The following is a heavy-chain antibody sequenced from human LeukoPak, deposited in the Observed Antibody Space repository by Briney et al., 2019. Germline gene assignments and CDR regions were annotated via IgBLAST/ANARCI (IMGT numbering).Heavy chain of an antibody. J-gene: IGHJ4*02. Sequence: GGSLRLSCAASGFTFSSYSMNWVRQAPGKGLEWVSYISSSSSTMYYADSVKGRFTISRDNAKNSLYLQMNSLRDEDTAVYYCARAILPDGSGSCYFDYWGQGTLVTVSP. CDR2: ISSSSSTM. CDR1: GFTFSSYS. D-gene: IGHD3-10*01. V-gene: IGHV3-48*02. CDR3: ARAILPDGSGSCYFDY.